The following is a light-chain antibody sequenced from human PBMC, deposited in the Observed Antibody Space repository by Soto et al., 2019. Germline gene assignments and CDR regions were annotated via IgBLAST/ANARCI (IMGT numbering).Light chain of an antibody. Sequence: SYELIQPPSXXVXXXXXXXITCSGDQLGNKYVCWYQQKPGQSPVLIIYQDNKRPSGIPERFSGSNSGNTATLTISGTQALDEAVYYCQAWDSGIDVVFGGGTKLTVL. V-gene: IGLV3-1*01. J-gene: IGLJ2*01. CDR3: QAWDSGIDVV. CDR1: QLGNKY. CDR2: QDN.